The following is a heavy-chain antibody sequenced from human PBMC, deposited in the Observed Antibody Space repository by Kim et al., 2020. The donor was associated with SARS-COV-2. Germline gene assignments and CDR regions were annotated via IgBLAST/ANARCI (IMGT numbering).Heavy chain of an antibody. CDR1: GGSFSGYY. D-gene: IGHD6-13*01. CDR3: ARRRWERKRAGYSSSWLFDY. CDR2: INHSGST. Sequence: SETLSLTCAVYGGSFSGYYWSWIRQPPGKGLEWIGEINHSGSTNYNPSLKSRVTISVDTSKNQFSLKLSSVTAADTAVYYCARRRWERKRAGYSSSWLFDYWGQGTLVTVSS. V-gene: IGHV4-34*01. J-gene: IGHJ4*02.